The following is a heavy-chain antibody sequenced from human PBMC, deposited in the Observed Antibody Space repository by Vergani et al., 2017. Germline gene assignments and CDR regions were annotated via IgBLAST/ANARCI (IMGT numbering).Heavy chain of an antibody. CDR2: INPNSGRT. CDR3: ARGRNFIDY. J-gene: IGHJ4*02. Sequence: QVQLVQSGAEVKNPGASVKVSCKASGYSFTGYYIHWVRQAPGQGLECMGWINPNSGRTKYAQKFQGRVTMTRDTSITTAYMEVSRLRSDATAVYYCARGRNFIDYWGQGTLVTVSS. D-gene: IGHD1-7*01. V-gene: IGHV1-2*02. CDR1: GYSFTGYY.